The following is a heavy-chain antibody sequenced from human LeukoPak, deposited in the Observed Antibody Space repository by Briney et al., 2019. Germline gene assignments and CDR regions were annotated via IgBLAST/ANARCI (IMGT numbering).Heavy chain of an antibody. J-gene: IGHJ4*02. V-gene: IGHV1-2*05. D-gene: IGHD6-6*01. CDR2: INPNSGAT. CDR1: GYTFTGYY. Sequence: ASVNVSCKASGYTFTGYYMHWVRQAPGQGLEWMGGINPNSGATNYAQKFQGRVTMTSDTSISTAYMELSRLRSDDTVVYYCARVQYSGSAALDYWGQGTLVTVSS. CDR3: ARVQYSGSAALDY.